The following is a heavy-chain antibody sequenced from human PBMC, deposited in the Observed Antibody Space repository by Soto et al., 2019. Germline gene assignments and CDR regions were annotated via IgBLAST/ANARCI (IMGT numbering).Heavy chain of an antibody. Sequence: QVQLVQAGAEVRKPGASVKVSCKASGDIFTNFDFNWVRQATGQGLEWIGWMRANSGDTGHDQKFQGRVRMTRDTSMSTAYMELSSLRAEDTAVFYCARYIYGQEFQAWGQGTLVFVSS. CDR1: GDIFTNFD. V-gene: IGHV1-8*01. D-gene: IGHD3-3*02. CDR2: MRANSGDT. J-gene: IGHJ5*02. CDR3: ARYIYGQEFQA.